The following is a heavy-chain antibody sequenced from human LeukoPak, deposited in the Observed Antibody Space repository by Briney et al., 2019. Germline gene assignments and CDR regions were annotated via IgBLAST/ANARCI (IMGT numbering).Heavy chain of an antibody. CDR1: GGSFSSYY. V-gene: IGHV4-59*01. J-gene: IGHJ4*02. CDR2: IYYSGST. Sequence: PSKTLSLTCTVSGGSFSSYYWSWIRQPPGKGLEWIGYIYYSGSTDYNPSLKSRVTISVETSKNQFSLNLSSVTAADTAVYYCARGRLARSPYFDYWGQGTLVTVSS. D-gene: IGHD6-19*01. CDR3: ARGRLARSPYFDY.